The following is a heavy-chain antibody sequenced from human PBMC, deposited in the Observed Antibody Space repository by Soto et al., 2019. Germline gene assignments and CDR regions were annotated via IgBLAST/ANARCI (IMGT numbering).Heavy chain of an antibody. CDR2: IYSGGST. CDR1: GFTVSSNY. CDR3: GRDARYDFWSGYYRDYGMDV. D-gene: IGHD3-3*01. V-gene: IGHV3-53*01. Sequence: GGSLRLSCAASGFTVSSNYMSWVRQAPGKGLEWVSVIYSGGSTYYADSVKGRFTISRHNSKNTLYLQMNSLRAEDTAVYYCGRDARYDFWSGYYRDYGMDVWGQGTTVTVSS. J-gene: IGHJ6*02.